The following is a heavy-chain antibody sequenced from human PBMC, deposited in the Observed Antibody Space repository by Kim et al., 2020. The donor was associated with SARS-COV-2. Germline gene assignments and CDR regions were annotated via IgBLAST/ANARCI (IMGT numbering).Heavy chain of an antibody. CDR3: ASAGGTNPGYYILRYFDWSVGPPQDFQH. CDR1: GYTFTSYY. D-gene: IGHD3-9*01. J-gene: IGHJ1*01. Sequence: ASVKVSCKASGYTFTSYYMHWVRQAPGQGLEWMGIINPSGGSTSHAQKLQGRVTMTRDTSTSTVYMELSSLRSEDTAVYYCASAGGTNPGYYILRYFDWSVGPPQDFQHWGQGTLVTVSS. V-gene: IGHV1-46*01. CDR2: INPSGGST.